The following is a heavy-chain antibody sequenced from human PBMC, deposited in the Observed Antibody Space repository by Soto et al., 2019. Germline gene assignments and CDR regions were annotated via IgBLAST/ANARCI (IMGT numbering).Heavy chain of an antibody. CDR3: ARVSTIFGVVITYYFDY. D-gene: IGHD3-3*01. CDR1: GFTFSSYW. CDR2: IKQDGSEK. J-gene: IGHJ4*02. V-gene: IGHV3-7*03. Sequence: PGGSLRLSCAASGFTFSSYWMSWVRQAPGKGLEWVANIKQDGSEKYYVDSVKGRFTISRDNAKNSLYLQMNSLRAEDTAVYYCARVSTIFGVVITYYFDYWGQGTLVTVS.